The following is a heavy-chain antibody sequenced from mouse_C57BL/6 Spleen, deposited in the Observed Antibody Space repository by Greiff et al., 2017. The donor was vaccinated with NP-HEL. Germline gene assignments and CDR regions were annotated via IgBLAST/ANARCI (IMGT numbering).Heavy chain of an antibody. CDR1: GYTFTSYW. D-gene: IGHD2-4*01. V-gene: IGHV1-74*01. J-gene: IGHJ4*01. CDR3: AIGVSLYYDYDRLAMDY. CDR2: IHPSDSDT. Sequence: VQLQQPGAELVKPGASVKVSCKASGYTFTSYWMHWVKQRPGQGLEWIGRIHPSDSDTNYNQKFKGKATLTVDKSSSTANMQLSSLTSEDSAVYYCAIGVSLYYDYDRLAMDYWGQGTSVTVSS.